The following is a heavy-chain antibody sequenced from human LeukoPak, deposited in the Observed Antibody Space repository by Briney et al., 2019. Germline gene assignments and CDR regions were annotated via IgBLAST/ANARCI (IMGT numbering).Heavy chain of an antibody. CDR1: GGSITTYY. CDR3: ARGSGWLPDW. D-gene: IGHD6-19*01. V-gene: IGHV4-59*01. Sequence: PSETLSLTSTVSGGSITTYYWSWIRQPPGKGLEWIGHIYDSGNTNYNPSVKGRVTISADTSKNEFSLQLTSVTAADTAVYYCARGSGWLPDWWGQGTLVTVSS. J-gene: IGHJ4*02. CDR2: IYDSGNT.